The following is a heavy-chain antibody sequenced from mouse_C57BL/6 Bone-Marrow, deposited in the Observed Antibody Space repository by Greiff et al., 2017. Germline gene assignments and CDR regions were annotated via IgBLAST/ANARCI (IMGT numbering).Heavy chain of an antibody. CDR3: TRDARTTARRRFAY. J-gene: IGHJ3*01. CDR1: GFTFSSYA. V-gene: IGHV5-9-1*02. CDR2: ISSGGDYI. Sequence: EVQGVESGEGLVKPGGSLKLSCAASGFTFSSYAMSWVRQTPEKRLEWVAYISSGGDYIYYAATVKGRFTISRDNARNTLYLQMSSLKSEDTAMYYCTRDARTTARRRFAYWGQGTLVTVSA. D-gene: IGHD1-2*01.